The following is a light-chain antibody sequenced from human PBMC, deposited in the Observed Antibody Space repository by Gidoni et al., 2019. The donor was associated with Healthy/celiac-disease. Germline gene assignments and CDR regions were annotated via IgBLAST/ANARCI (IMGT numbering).Light chain of an antibody. CDR1: QSLLHSNGYNY. CDR2: LGS. CDR3: MQALQTPRT. Sequence: DIVMTQSPLSLPVTPGEPASISCRSSQSLLHSNGYNYLDWYLQKPGQSPQLLIYLGSNRASGGHDRFSGSGSGTDFTLKISRVEAEDVGVYYCMQALQTPRTFGPGTKVDIK. V-gene: IGKV2-28*01. J-gene: IGKJ3*01.